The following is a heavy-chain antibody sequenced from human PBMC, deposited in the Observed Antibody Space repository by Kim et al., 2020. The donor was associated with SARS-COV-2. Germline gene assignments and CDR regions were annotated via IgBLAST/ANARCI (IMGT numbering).Heavy chain of an antibody. CDR1: GFSFSTYG. J-gene: IGHJ6*02. CDR3: ARALKFPEDFYYGMDV. V-gene: IGHV3-33*01. CDR2: IWYDGSYE. Sequence: GGSLRLSCAASGFSFSTYGMHWVRQAPGKGLEWVAVIWYDGSYEYYADSVKGRFTISKDNSKNTAYLQMSSLRAEDTAVYYCARALKFPEDFYYGMDVWGQGTTVTVSS.